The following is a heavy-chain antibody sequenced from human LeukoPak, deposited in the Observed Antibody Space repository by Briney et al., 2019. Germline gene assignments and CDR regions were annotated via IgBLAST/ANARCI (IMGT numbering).Heavy chain of an antibody. CDR1: GFTFSNYA. J-gene: IGHJ6*02. Sequence: GGSLRLSCTASGFTFSNYAMTWVRQAPGKGLEWVSSTSGTGGRTYSADSVKGRFTISRDNSKNTLYLQMKNLRVEHTAVYYCAKGLHGGVGYGVDVWGQGTTASVSS. CDR2: TSGTGGRT. V-gene: IGHV3-23*01. CDR3: AKGLHGGVGYGVDV. D-gene: IGHD3-16*01.